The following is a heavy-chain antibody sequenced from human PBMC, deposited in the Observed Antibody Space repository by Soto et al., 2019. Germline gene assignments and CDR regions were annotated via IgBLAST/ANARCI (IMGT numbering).Heavy chain of an antibody. CDR3: ARTFLRPDLLADSLVDYYYYMDV. V-gene: IGHV4-34*01. CDR2: INHSGST. J-gene: IGHJ6*03. CDR1: GGSFSGYY. D-gene: IGHD2-15*01. Sequence: SETLSLTCAVYGGSFSGYYWSWIRQPPGKGLEWIGEINHSGSTNYNPSLKSRVTISVDTSKSQFSLRLSSLRAADTAVYYCARTFLRPDLLADSLVDYYYYMDVWGKGTTVTVSS.